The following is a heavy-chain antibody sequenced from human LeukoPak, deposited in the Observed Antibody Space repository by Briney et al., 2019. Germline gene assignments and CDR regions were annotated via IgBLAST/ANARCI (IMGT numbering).Heavy chain of an antibody. J-gene: IGHJ4*02. CDR2: LYSAGGT. Sequence: GGSLRLSCAASGFIVSSNYMSWVRQAPGKGLEWVSILYSAGGTYYADSVRGRFSISRDTSKNTVSLQMNSLTVEDTAVYYCASGGTGARKFYSDPFHHWGQGTLVTVSS. CDR1: GFIVSSNY. V-gene: IGHV3-53*01. D-gene: IGHD2-15*01. CDR3: ASGGTGARKFYSDPFHH.